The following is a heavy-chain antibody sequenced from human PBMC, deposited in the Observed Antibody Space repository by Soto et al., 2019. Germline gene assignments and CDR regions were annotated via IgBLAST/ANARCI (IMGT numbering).Heavy chain of an antibody. CDR1: GAAISSYY. D-gene: IGHD6-19*01. CDR2: IYYSGST. CDR3: ARVSVVAASDTEMYVLSLRDAVPVSSGM. J-gene: IGHJ6*01. Sequence: SETLSLTCTVSGAAISSYYCSWIRQPPGKGLEWIGYIYYSGSTNYNPSLKSRVTISVDTSKNQFSLKLSSVTAADTAVYYCARVSVVAASDTEMYVLSLRDAVPVSSGM. V-gene: IGHV4-59*01.